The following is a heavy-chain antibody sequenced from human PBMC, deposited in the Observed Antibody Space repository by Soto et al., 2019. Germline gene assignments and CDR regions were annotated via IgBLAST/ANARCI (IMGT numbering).Heavy chain of an antibody. Sequence: ASVKVSCKASGYTFTSYYMHWVRQAPGQGLEWMGIINPSGGSTSYAQKFQGRVTMTRDTSTSTVYMELSSLRSEDTAVYYCAREVAGSYYYYYYGMDVWGQGTTVTVS. CDR1: GYTFTSYY. D-gene: IGHD6-19*01. V-gene: IGHV1-46*01. CDR2: INPSGGST. CDR3: AREVAGSYYYYYYGMDV. J-gene: IGHJ6*02.